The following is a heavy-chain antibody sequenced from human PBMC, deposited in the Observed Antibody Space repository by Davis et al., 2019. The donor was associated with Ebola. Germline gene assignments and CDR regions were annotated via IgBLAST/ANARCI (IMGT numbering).Heavy chain of an antibody. J-gene: IGHJ5*02. Sequence: SGPTLVEPTQTLTLTCTFSGFSLSTSGVGVGWIRQPPGKALEWLALIYWDDDKRYSPSLKSRLTITKDTSKNQVVLTMTNMDPVDTATYYCAHSGYYDFWSGYYLSPDWFDPWGQGTLVTVSS. V-gene: IGHV2-5*02. CDR2: IYWDDDK. CDR1: GFSLSTSGVG. CDR3: AHSGYYDFWSGYYLSPDWFDP. D-gene: IGHD3-3*01.